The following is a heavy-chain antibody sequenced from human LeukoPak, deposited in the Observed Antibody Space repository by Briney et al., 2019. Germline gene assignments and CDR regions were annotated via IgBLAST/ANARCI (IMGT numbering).Heavy chain of an antibody. V-gene: IGHV1-69*15. Sequence: GSSVKVSCKASGGTFSSYAISWVRQAPGQGLEWMGRIIPIFGTANYAQKFQGRVTITADESTSTAYMELSSLRSEDTVVYYCARGPVPAAIHLSFDYWGQGTLVTVSS. CDR3: ARGPVPAAIHLSFDY. CDR1: GGTFSSYA. CDR2: IIPIFGTA. J-gene: IGHJ4*02. D-gene: IGHD2-2*01.